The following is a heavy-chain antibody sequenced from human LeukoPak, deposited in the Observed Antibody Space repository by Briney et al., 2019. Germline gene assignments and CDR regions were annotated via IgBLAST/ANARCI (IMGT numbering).Heavy chain of an antibody. Sequence: EASVKVSCKASGGTFSSYAISWVRQAPGQGLEWMGRIIPIFGTANYAQKFQGRVTITTDESTSTAYMELSSLRSEDTAVYYCARDCGGDTLCPFDYWGQGTLVTVSS. CDR3: ARDCGGDTLCPFDY. CDR1: GGTFSSYA. CDR2: IIPIFGTA. V-gene: IGHV1-69*05. J-gene: IGHJ4*02. D-gene: IGHD2-21*02.